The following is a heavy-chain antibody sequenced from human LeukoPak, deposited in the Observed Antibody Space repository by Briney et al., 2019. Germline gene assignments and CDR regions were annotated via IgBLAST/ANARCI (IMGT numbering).Heavy chain of an antibody. CDR1: GFIFSNYD. CDR2: IRYDGSDK. CDR3: AKDRGPGY. Sequence: GGSLRLSCAASGFIFSNYDMHWVRQAPGKGLEWVAFIRYDGSDKYYADPVKGRFTMSRDNSKNTLYLQMNSLRAEDTAVYYCAKDRGPGYWGQGTLVTVSS. D-gene: IGHD1-26*01. J-gene: IGHJ4*02. V-gene: IGHV3-30*02.